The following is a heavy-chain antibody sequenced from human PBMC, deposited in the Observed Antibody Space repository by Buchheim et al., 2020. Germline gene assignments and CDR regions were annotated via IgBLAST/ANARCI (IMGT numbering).Heavy chain of an antibody. CDR3: ARHFGYNYGGGYFYYLDV. Sequence: EVQLVESGGGLVQPGGSLRLSCVGSEFTFSSYWISWVRQAPGQGLEWVGNIKQDGSEKHYVDSVKGRFTISRDNVQNSLFLQLNSLRAEDTAVYYCARHFGYNYGGGYFYYLDVWGKGTT. CDR1: EFTFSSYW. CDR2: IKQDGSEK. V-gene: IGHV3-7*01. D-gene: IGHD5-18*01. J-gene: IGHJ6*03.